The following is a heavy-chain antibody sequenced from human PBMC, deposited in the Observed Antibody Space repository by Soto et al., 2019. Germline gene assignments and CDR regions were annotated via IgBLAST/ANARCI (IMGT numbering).Heavy chain of an antibody. Sequence: ASVKVSCKASGYTFTSYAMHWVRQAPGQGLEWMGWISAYNGNTNYAQKLQGRVTMTTDTSTSTAYMELRSLRSDDTAVYYCAQSSGWLYYYYYGMDVWGQGTTVTVSS. CDR3: AQSSGWLYYYYYGMDV. CDR2: ISAYNGNT. D-gene: IGHD6-19*01. V-gene: IGHV1-18*01. CDR1: GYTFTSYA. J-gene: IGHJ6*02.